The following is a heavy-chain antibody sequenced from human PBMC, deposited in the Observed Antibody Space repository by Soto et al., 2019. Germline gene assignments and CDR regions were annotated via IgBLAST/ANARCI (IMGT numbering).Heavy chain of an antibody. Sequence: EVQLFESGGGLVQPGGSLRLSCAASGFTFSNYNMNWVRQAPGKGLEWVSYISSSGTTIYNADSVKGRFTISRDNVKNSMYLQMNSLRDEDTAVYFCARDGATSLTTYFYGMDVWGQGTTVTVSS. CDR3: ARDGATSLTTYFYGMDV. V-gene: IGHV3-48*02. CDR1: GFTFSNYN. D-gene: IGHD1-1*01. J-gene: IGHJ6*02. CDR2: ISSSGTTI.